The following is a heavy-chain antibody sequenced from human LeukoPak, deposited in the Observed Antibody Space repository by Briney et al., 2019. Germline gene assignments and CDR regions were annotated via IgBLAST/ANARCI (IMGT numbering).Heavy chain of an antibody. D-gene: IGHD3-3*01. CDR3: ARGARTIFGVVIILGWFDP. V-gene: IGHV4-30-4*08. CDR2: INHSGST. Sequence: SQTLSLTCTVSGGSISSGDYYWSWIRQPPGKGLEWIGEINHSGSTNYNPSLKSRVTISVDTSKNQFSLKLSSVTAADTAVYYCARGARTIFGVVIILGWFDPWGQGTLVTVSS. CDR1: GGSISSGDYY. J-gene: IGHJ5*02.